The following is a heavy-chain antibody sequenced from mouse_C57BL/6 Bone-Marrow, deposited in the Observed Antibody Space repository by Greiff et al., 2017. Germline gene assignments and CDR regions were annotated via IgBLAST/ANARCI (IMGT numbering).Heavy chain of an antibody. V-gene: IGHV3-6*01. CDR2: ISYDGSN. CDR3: ARWRRWLPYYFDY. J-gene: IGHJ2*01. D-gene: IGHD2-3*01. Sequence: EVKLQESGPGLVKPSQSLSLTCSVTGYSITSGYYWNWIRQFPGNKLEWMGYISYDGSNNYNPSLKNRISITRDTSENQFFLKLNSVTTEDTATYYCARWRRWLPYYFDYWGQGTTLTVSS. CDR1: GYSITSGYY.